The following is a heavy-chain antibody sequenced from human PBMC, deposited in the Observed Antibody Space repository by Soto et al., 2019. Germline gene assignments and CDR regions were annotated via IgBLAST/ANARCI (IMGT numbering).Heavy chain of an antibody. J-gene: IGHJ3*02. D-gene: IGHD2-15*01. CDR2: INPNSGGT. V-gene: IGHV1-2*04. CDR3: MCRMDYCSGGSCYSGDAFDI. CDR1: GYTFTGYY. Sequence: ASVKVSCKASGYTFTGYYMHWVRQAPGQGLEWMGWINPNSGGTNYAQKFQGWVTMTRDTSISTAYMELSRLRSDDTAVYYCMCRMDYCSGGSCYSGDAFDIWGQGTMVTVSS.